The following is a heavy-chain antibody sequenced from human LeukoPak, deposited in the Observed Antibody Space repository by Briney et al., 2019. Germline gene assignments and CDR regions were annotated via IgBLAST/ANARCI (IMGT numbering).Heavy chain of an antibody. V-gene: IGHV4-34*01. CDR3: ASGLLMVAFDI. CDR2: INHSGST. J-gene: IGHJ3*02. Sequence: SETLSLTCAVYGGSFSGYYWSWIRQPPGKGLEWIGEINHSGSTNYNPSLKSRVTISVDTSKNQFSLKLSSVTAADTAVYYCASGLLMVAFDIWGQGTMVTVSS. CDR1: GGSFSGYY. D-gene: IGHD2-8*01.